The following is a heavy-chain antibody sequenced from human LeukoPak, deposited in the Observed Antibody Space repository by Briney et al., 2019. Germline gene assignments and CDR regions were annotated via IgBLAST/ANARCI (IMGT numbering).Heavy chain of an antibody. Sequence: PGGSLRLSCAASGFTFSSYAMSWVRQAPGKGLEWVAVISYDGSNKYYADSVKGRFTISRDNSKNTLYLQMNSLRAEDTAVYYCAKDHSSSTPYYYYGMDVWGQGTTVTVSS. J-gene: IGHJ6*02. CDR2: ISYDGSNK. CDR3: AKDHSSSTPYYYYGMDV. D-gene: IGHD6-13*01. CDR1: GFTFSSYA. V-gene: IGHV3-30*18.